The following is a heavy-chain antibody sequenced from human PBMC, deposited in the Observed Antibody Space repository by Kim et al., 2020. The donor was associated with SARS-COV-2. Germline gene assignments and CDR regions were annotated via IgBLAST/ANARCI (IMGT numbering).Heavy chain of an antibody. Sequence: ASVKVSCKASGYTFTSYAMHWVRQAPGQRLEWMGWINAGNGNTKYSQKFQGRVTITRDTSASTAYMELSSLRSEDTAVYYCARVRTTTMVRGVTVSKGFDYWGQGTLVTVSS. CDR3: ARVRTTTMVRGVTVSKGFDY. CDR1: GYTFTSYA. D-gene: IGHD3-10*01. J-gene: IGHJ4*02. CDR2: INAGNGNT. V-gene: IGHV1-3*01.